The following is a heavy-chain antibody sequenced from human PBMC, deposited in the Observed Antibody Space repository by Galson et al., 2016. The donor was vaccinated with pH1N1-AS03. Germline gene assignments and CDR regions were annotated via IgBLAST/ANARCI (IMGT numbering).Heavy chain of an antibody. CDR2: INPNSGDT. CDR3: ARVRFGIARGESIAFDL. V-gene: IGHV1-2*02. D-gene: IGHD6-13*01. J-gene: IGHJ3*01. Sequence: SVKVSCKAPGYTFTGNYLHWVRQAPGQGLEWVGWINPNSGDTSYAQKFQGRVTMTRDTSISAAFLELSRLRSDDTAVFYCARVRFGIARGESIAFDLWGQGTMVTVSS. CDR1: GYTFTGNY.